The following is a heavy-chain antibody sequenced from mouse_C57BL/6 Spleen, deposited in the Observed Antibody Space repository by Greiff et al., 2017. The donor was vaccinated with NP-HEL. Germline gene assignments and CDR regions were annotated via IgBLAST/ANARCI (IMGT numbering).Heavy chain of an antibody. V-gene: IGHV1-47*01. Sequence: QVQLQQSGAELVKPGASVKLSCKASGYTFTTYPIDWMQQNHGKSLEWIGNFPPYNDDTKYTEKFKGRATLTVEKSSSTVYFEHSRITSDDAAVYYCARGGRNYAMDDWGQGTTVTVST. CDR1: GYTFTTYP. J-gene: IGHJ4*01. CDR3: ARGGRNYAMDD. CDR2: FPPYNDDT.